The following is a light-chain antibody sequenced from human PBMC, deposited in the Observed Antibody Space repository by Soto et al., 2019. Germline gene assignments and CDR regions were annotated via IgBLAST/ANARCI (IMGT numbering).Light chain of an antibody. V-gene: IGKV3-20*01. CDR2: DAS. CDR1: QSLSRYF. J-gene: IGKJ4*01. Sequence: EIVLTQSPSTLSLSPGDRATLSCRASQSLSRYFLAWYQQKPGQAPRLLIYDASNRATGVPDRFSGSGSGTDFTLTISRLESEDFAVYHCQQYEKSPLTFSGGTKVESK. CDR3: QQYEKSPLT.